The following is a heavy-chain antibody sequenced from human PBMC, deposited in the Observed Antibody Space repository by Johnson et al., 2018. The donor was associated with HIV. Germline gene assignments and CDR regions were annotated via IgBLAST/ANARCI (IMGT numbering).Heavy chain of an antibody. Sequence: EVQLVESGGDVVQPGGSLSLSCEASGFSFSNAWMSWVRQAPGKGLEWVGRIRSKTDGGTTDYAAPVKVRFTISRDNSKNTLYLQMGSLRAEDMAVYFCASISLGAFDIWGQGTLVTVSS. D-gene: IGHD2-21*01. V-gene: IGHV3-15*01. CDR1: GFSFSNAW. J-gene: IGHJ3*02. CDR2: IRSKTDGGTT. CDR3: ASISLGAFDI.